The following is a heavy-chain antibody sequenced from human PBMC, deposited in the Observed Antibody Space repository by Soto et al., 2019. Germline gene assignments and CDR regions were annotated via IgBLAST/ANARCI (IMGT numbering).Heavy chain of an antibody. Sequence: SQTLSLTCDISGESVSTTTATWDWIRQSPSRGLEWLGRTYYRSKSFYDYAVSVRSRINNTQNTSNNQISRQMNGLRAVDKAVNNFAYRSTPFDFWGQGTLVTVSS. CDR1: GESVSTTTAT. CDR3: AYRSTPFDF. V-gene: IGHV6-1*01. J-gene: IGHJ4*02. D-gene: IGHD6-13*01. CDR2: TYYRSKSFY.